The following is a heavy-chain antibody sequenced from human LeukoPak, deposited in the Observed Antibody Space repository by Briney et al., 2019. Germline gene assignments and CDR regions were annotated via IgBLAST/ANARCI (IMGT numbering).Heavy chain of an antibody. Sequence: SETLSLTCAVSGGSISSGGYSWSWIRQPPGKGLEWIGYIYHSGSTYYNPSLKSRVTISVDRSKNQFSLKLSSVTAADTAVYYCARGDYYDSSGYSRALDYWGQGTLVTVSS. J-gene: IGHJ4*02. CDR1: GGSISSGGYS. D-gene: IGHD3-22*01. CDR3: ARGDYYDSSGYSRALDY. CDR2: IYHSGST. V-gene: IGHV4-30-2*01.